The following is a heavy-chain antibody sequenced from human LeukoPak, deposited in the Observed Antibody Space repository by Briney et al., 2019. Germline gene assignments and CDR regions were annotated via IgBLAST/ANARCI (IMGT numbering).Heavy chain of an antibody. Sequence: GGSLRLSCAASGFTFSSYTMNWVRQAPGKGLEWVSSISGSSTYIYYGDSEKGRFTISRDNAKNSLYLQMNSLRAEDTAVYYCARKSNSLGFHFDYRGQGTLVTVSS. CDR2: ISGSSTYI. V-gene: IGHV3-21*01. J-gene: IGHJ4*02. D-gene: IGHD7-27*01. CDR3: ARKSNSLGFHFDY. CDR1: GFTFSSYT.